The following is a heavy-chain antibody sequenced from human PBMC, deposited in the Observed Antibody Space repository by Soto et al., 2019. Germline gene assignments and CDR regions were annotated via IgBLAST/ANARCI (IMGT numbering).Heavy chain of an antibody. V-gene: IGHV4-59*01. J-gene: IGHJ5*02. CDR2: IYYSGST. CDR3: ARDVEGGELRWFDP. Sequence: PSETLSLTCTVSVASSSSSYWSWIRQPPGKGLEWIGYIYYSGSTNYNPSLKSRVTISVDTSKNQFSLKLSSVTAADTAVYYCARDVEGGELRWFDPWGQGTLVTVSS. D-gene: IGHD3-16*01. CDR1: VASSSSSY.